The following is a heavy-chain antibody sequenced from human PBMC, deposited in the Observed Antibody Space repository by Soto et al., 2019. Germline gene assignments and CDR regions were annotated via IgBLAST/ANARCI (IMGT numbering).Heavy chain of an antibody. CDR3: ASPYYDILTAGIGDAFDI. J-gene: IGHJ3*02. V-gene: IGHV1-18*01. CDR2: ISAYNGNT. CDR1: GYSFTSYG. Sequence: ASVKVSCKASGYSFTSYGISWVRQAPGQGLEWMGWISAYNGNTNYAQKLQGRVTMTTDTSTSTAYMELRSLRSDDTAVYYFASPYYDILTAGIGDAFDIWGQGTMVTVSS. D-gene: IGHD3-9*01.